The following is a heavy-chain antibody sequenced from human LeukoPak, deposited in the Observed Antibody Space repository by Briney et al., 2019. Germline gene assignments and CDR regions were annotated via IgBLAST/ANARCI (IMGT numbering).Heavy chain of an antibody. Sequence: GASVKVSCKASGYTFTGYYMHWVRQAPGQGLEWMGWINPNSGGTNYAQKFQGRVTMTRDTSISTAYMELSRLRSDDTAVYYCARRHGTVRYFDWLSPYYFDYWGQGTLVTVSS. D-gene: IGHD3-9*01. CDR3: ARRHGTVRYFDWLSPYYFDY. J-gene: IGHJ4*02. CDR1: GYTFTGYY. CDR2: INPNSGGT. V-gene: IGHV1-2*02.